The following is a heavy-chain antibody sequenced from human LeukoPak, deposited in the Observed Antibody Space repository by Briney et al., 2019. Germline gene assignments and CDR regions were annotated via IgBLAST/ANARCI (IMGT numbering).Heavy chain of an antibody. CDR1: GYTLTELS. D-gene: IGHD3-22*01. V-gene: IGHV1-24*01. CDR3: ANSQNRGYYDSSGYYAFDI. J-gene: IGHJ3*02. CDR2: LDPEDGET. Sequence: ASVKVSCKVSGYTLTELSTHWVRQAPGKGLEWMGGLDPEDGETIYAQKFQGRVTMTEDTSTDTAYMELSSLGSEDTAVYYCANSQNRGYYDSSGYYAFDIWGQGTMVTVSS.